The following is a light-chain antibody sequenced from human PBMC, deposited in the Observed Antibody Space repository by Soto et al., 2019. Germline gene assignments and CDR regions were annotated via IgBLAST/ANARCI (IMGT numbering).Light chain of an antibody. CDR1: QSVSSSY. CDR2: GAS. J-gene: IGKJ3*01. Sequence: EIVLTQSPGTLSLSPGERATLSCRASQSVSSSYLAWYQQKPGQAPRLLIYGASSRATGIPDRFSGSGSGTDFTLTISRLEPEDFAVDYCQQYGSSPPFTFGHGTKVDI. CDR3: QQYGSSPPFT. V-gene: IGKV3-20*01.